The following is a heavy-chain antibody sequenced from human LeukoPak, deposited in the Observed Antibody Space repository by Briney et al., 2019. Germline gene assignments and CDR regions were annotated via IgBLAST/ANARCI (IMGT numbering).Heavy chain of an antibody. V-gene: IGHV4-59*01. Sequence: SETLSFTCTVSGGSISSYYWSWIRQPPGKGLEGIGYIYYSGSTNYNPSLKSRVTISVDTSKNQFSLKLSSVTAADTAVYYCARDRSGSYRYFDYWGQGTLVTVSS. CDR2: IYYSGST. CDR1: GGSISSYY. D-gene: IGHD1-26*01. CDR3: ARDRSGSYRYFDY. J-gene: IGHJ4*02.